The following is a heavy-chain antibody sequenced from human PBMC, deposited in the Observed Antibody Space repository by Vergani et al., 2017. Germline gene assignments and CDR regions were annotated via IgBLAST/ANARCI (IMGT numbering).Heavy chain of an antibody. CDR1: GYTFTSYG. J-gene: IGHJ4*02. V-gene: IGHV1-18*01. D-gene: IGHD3-22*01. CDR2: ISAYNGNT. CDR3: ARDLVPYYYDSSGYWRGRYFDY. Sequence: QVQLVQSGAEVKKPGASVKVSCKASGYTFTSYGISWVRQAPGQGLEGMGWISAYNGNTNYAQKLQGRVTMTTDTSTSTAYMELRSLLSDDTAVYYCARDLVPYYYDSSGYWRGRYFDYWGQGTLVTVSS.